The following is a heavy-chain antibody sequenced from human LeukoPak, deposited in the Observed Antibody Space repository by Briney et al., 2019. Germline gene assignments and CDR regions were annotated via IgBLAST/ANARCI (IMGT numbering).Heavy chain of an antibody. J-gene: IGHJ6*04. CDR3: AAPLYPRYYGMDV. CDR2: IYYSGST. CDR1: GGSISSYY. D-gene: IGHD2-8*01. V-gene: IGHV4-59*01. Sequence: SETLSLTCTVSGGSISSYYWSWIRQPRGKGLEWIGYIYYSGSTNYNPSLKSRVTISVDTSKNQFSLKLSSVTAADTAVYYCAAPLYPRYYGMDVWGKGTTVTVSS.